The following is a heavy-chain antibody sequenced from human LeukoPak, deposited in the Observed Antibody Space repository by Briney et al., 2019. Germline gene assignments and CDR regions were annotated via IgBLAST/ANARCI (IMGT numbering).Heavy chain of an antibody. CDR2: INPNSGGT. CDR3: ARASSSSWDLPVDY. J-gene: IGHJ4*02. Sequence: ASVTVTFKASGYTFTCYYMHWVRQPPGQGLEWMGCINPNSGGTNYAHKFQGRVTMTRDTYNSTAYMELSRLRSDDTAVYYCARASSSSWDLPVDYWGQGTLVTVSS. V-gene: IGHV1-2*02. CDR1: GYTFTCYY. D-gene: IGHD6-13*01.